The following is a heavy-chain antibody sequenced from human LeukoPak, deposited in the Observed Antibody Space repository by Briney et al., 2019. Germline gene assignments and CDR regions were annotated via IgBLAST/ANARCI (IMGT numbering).Heavy chain of an antibody. CDR3: ARVREGYFDY. J-gene: IGHJ4*02. V-gene: IGHV3-30*01. D-gene: IGHD1-26*01. CDR2: ISYDGSNK. CDR1: GFTFSSYA. Sequence: GGSLRLSCAASGFTFSSYAMHWVRQAPGKGLEWVAVISYDGSNKYYADSVKGRFTISRDNSKNTLYLQMNSLRAEDTAVYYCARVREGYFDYWGQGTLVTVSS.